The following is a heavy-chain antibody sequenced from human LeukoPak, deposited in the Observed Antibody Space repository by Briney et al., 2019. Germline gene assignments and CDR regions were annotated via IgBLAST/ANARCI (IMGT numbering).Heavy chain of an antibody. CDR1: GGSFSGYY. J-gene: IGHJ4*02. Sequence: SETLSLTCAVYGGSFSGYYWSWIRQPPGKGLEWIGEINHSGSTNYNPSLKSRVTISVDTSKNQFSLKLSSVTAADTAVYYCARGRTYQLPYSTDFDYWGQGTLVTVSS. V-gene: IGHV4-34*01. CDR2: INHSGST. D-gene: IGHD2-2*02. CDR3: ARGRTYQLPYSTDFDY.